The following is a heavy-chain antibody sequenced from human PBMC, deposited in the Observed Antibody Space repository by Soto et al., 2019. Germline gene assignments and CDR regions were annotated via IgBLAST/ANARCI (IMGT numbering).Heavy chain of an antibody. Sequence: VESLTISCRASGYTFTNYWITWLRQMPGQGLERMGTVAPSDSSAVYSPSFQGHVTISVDEAINTVYLQWGSLKASDTAIYYCGRRSDEGGGWFDPWGQGTLVTVSS. V-gene: IGHV5-10-1*01. CDR2: VAPSDSSA. CDR1: GYTFTNYW. CDR3: GRRSDEGGGWFDP. J-gene: IGHJ5*02. D-gene: IGHD3-16*01.